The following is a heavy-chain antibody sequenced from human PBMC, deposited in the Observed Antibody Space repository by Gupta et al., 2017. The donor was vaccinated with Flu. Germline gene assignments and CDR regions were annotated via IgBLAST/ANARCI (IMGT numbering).Heavy chain of an antibody. V-gene: IGHV3-23*01. CDR2: ISGSGIGT. CDR1: SFV. CDR3: AKDSLDVAPNYGMDA. Sequence: SFVMTWVRQAPGKGLEWVATISGSGIGTYYADSVKGRFIISRDNSRNTLHLQMNSLRAEDTAVYYCAKDSLDVAPNYGMDAWGQVTTVTVS. J-gene: IGHJ6*02.